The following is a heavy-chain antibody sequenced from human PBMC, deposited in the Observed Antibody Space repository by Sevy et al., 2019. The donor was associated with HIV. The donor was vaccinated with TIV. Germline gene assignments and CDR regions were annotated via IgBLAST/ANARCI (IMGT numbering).Heavy chain of an antibody. J-gene: IGHJ3*02. CDR3: AKEMRAYYYDSSGNFDAFDI. Sequence: GGSLRLSCAASGFTFSSYAMSWVRQALGKGLEWVSAISGSGGSTYYADSVKGRFTISRDNSKNTLYLQMNSLRAEDTAVYYCAKEMRAYYYDSSGNFDAFDIWGQGTMVTVSS. V-gene: IGHV3-23*01. CDR1: GFTFSSYA. CDR2: ISGSGGST. D-gene: IGHD3-22*01.